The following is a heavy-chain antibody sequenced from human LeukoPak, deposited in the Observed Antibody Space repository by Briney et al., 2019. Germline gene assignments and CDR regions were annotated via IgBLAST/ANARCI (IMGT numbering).Heavy chain of an antibody. CDR3: AKDSSGYPYYFDY. J-gene: IGHJ4*02. V-gene: IGHV3-21*01. CDR1: GFTFSSYS. D-gene: IGHD3-22*01. CDR2: ISSSSSYI. Sequence: GGSLRLSCAASGFTFSSYSMNWVRQAPEKGLEWVSSISSSSSYIYYADSVKGRFTISRDNAKNSLYLQMNSLRTEDTAVYYCAKDSSGYPYYFDYWGQGTLVTVSS.